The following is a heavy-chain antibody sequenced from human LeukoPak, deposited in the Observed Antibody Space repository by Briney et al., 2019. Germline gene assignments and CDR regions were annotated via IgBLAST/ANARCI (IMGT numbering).Heavy chain of an antibody. D-gene: IGHD5-12*01. CDR1: GGTFSSYA. J-gene: IGHJ4*02. Sequence: SVKVSCKASGGTFSSYAISWVRQAPGQGLEWMGGIIPIFGTANYAQEFQGRVTITADESTSTAYMELSSLRSEDTAVYYCARGAVGGYSGYDPDREGYYFDYWGQGTLVTVSS. V-gene: IGHV1-69*13. CDR2: IIPIFGTA. CDR3: ARGAVGGYSGYDPDREGYYFDY.